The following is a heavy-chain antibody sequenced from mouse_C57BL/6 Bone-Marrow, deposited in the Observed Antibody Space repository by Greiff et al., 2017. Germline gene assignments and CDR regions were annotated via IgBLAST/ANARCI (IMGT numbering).Heavy chain of an antibody. J-gene: IGHJ1*03. V-gene: IGHV5-17*01. CDR1: GFTFSDYG. CDR2: ISSGSSTI. CDR3: ARADYYGSSWYFDV. Sequence: EVQLVESGGGLVKPGGSLKLSCAASGFTFSDYGMHWVRQAPEKGLEWVAYISSGSSTIYYADTVKGRFTISRDNAKNTLFLQMTSLRSVDTAMYYCARADYYGSSWYFDVWGTGTTVTVSS. D-gene: IGHD1-1*01.